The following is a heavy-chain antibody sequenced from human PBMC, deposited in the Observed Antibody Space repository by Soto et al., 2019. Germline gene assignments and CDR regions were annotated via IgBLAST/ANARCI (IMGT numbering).Heavy chain of an antibody. CDR1: GFTFSDYY. V-gene: IGHV3-11*06. CDR2: ISSSSSYT. D-gene: IGHD3-9*01. Sequence: GGSLRLSCAASGFTFSDYYMSWIRQAPGKGLEWVSYISSSSSYTNYADSVKGRFTISRDNAKNSLYLQMNSLRAEDTAVYYCARVVLRYFDWLDPPDYWGQGTLVTVSS. CDR3: ARVVLRYFDWLDPPDY. J-gene: IGHJ4*02.